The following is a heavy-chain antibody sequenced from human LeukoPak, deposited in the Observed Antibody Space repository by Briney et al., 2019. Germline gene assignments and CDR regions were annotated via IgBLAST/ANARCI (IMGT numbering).Heavy chain of an antibody. J-gene: IGHJ4*02. D-gene: IGHD3-9*01. V-gene: IGHV3-23*01. CDR3: AKVRYFDWLQPYYFDY. CDR1: GFTFSSYA. Sequence: QAGGSLRLSCAASGFTFSSYAMSWVRQAPGKGLEWVSAISGSGGSTYYADSVKGRFTISRDNSKNTLYLQMNSLRAEDTAVYYCAKVRYFDWLQPYYFDYWGQGTLVTVSS. CDR2: ISGSGGST.